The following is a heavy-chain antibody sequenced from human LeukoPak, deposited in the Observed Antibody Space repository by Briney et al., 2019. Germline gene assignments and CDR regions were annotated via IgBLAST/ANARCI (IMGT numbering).Heavy chain of an antibody. D-gene: IGHD2-15*01. CDR2: ISGSGGST. CDR3: AKRYCSGGSCYGPPPFDY. V-gene: IGHV3-23*01. Sequence: GGSLRLSCAASGFTFSSYAMSWVRQAPGKGLEWVSAISGSGGSTYHADSVKGRFTISRVNSKNTLYLQMNSLRAEDTAVYYCAKRYCSGGSCYGPPPFDYWGQGTWSPSPQ. CDR1: GFTFSSYA. J-gene: IGHJ4*02.